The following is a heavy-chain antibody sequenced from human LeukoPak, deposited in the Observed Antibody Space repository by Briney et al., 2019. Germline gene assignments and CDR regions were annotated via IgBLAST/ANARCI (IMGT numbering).Heavy chain of an antibody. CDR1: GFTVSSNY. Sequence: GSLRLSCAASGFTVSSNYMSWVRQAPGKGLEWVSVIYSGGSTYYADSVKGRSTISRHNSKNTLYLQMNSLRAEDTAVYYCASAGATDAFDIWGQGTVVTVSS. D-gene: IGHD5-12*01. J-gene: IGHJ3*02. V-gene: IGHV3-53*04. CDR2: IYSGGST. CDR3: ASAGATDAFDI.